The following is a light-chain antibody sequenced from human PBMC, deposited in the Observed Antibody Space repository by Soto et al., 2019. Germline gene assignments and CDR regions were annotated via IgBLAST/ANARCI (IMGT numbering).Light chain of an antibody. CDR2: GNS. V-gene: IGLV1-40*01. Sequence: QAVVTQPPSVSGAPGQRVTISCTGSSSNIGAGYDVHWYQQLPGTAPKLLIYGNSNRPSGVPDRFSGSKSGTSASLAITGLQAEDEAHYSCQSFDGSLSGYVVFGGGTKLTVL. J-gene: IGLJ2*01. CDR3: QSFDGSLSGYVV. CDR1: SSNIGAGYD.